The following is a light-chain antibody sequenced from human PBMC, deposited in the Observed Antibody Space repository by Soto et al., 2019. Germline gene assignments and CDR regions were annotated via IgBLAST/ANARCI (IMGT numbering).Light chain of an antibody. CDR3: QQYNSYS. CDR2: GAS. Sequence: EIVLTQSPATLSVSPGETASLSCRSSQSAGNFLAWYQQKPGQAPRVLIYGASSRAPGIPDRFRGSGSGTDFTLTISSLQPDDFATYYCQQYNSYSFGQGTKVDIK. CDR1: QSAGNF. J-gene: IGKJ1*01. V-gene: IGKV3D-15*01.